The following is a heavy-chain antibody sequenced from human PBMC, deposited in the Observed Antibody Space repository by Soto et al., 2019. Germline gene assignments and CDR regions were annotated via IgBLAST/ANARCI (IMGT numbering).Heavy chain of an antibody. CDR1: GFTFSSYG. CDR3: AKDLRGYSYGSFDY. D-gene: IGHD5-18*01. V-gene: IGHV3-30*18. J-gene: IGHJ4*02. Sequence: GGSLRLSCAASGFTFSSYGMHWVRQAPGKGLEWVAVISYDGSNKYYADSVKGRFTISRDNSKNTLYLQMNSLRAEDTAVYYCAKDLRGYSYGSFDYWGQGTLVTVSS. CDR2: ISYDGSNK.